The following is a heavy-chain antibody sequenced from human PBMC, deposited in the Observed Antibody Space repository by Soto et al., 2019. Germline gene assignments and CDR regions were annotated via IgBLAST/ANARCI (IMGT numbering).Heavy chain of an antibody. V-gene: IGHV4-39*07. J-gene: IGHJ4*02. CDR2: IFYSGST. CDR3: ARQRRDFEY. CDR1: GGSISSSSYY. Sequence: PSETLSLTCTVSGGSISSSSYYWGWIRQPPGKGLEWIGSIFYSGSTNYNPSLKSRVTISVDTSKNQFSLNLNSVTAADKAVYYCARQRRDFEYWGQGSLVTVSS. D-gene: IGHD6-25*01.